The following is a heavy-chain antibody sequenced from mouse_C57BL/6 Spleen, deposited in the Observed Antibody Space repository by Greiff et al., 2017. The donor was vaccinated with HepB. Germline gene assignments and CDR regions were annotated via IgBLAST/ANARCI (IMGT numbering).Heavy chain of an antibody. CDR1: GYTFTSYW. D-gene: IGHD2-4*01. CDR3: ARGVYDYDRGAWFAY. CDR2: IYPSDSET. Sequence: QVQLKQPGAELVRPGSSVKLSCKASGYTFTSYWMDWVKQRPGQGLEWIGNIYPSDSETHYNQKFKDKATLTVDKSSSTAYMQLSSLTSEDSAVYYCARGVYDYDRGAWFAYWGQGTLVTVSA. J-gene: IGHJ3*01. V-gene: IGHV1-61*01.